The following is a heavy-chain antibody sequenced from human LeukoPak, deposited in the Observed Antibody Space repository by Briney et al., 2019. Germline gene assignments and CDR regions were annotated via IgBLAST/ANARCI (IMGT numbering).Heavy chain of an antibody. CDR1: DGSYSGYY. V-gene: IGHV4-34*01. CDR3: AIKTSHNWFDP. J-gene: IGHJ5*02. Sequence: SETLSLTCAVYDGSYSGYYWSWIRQPPGKGLEWIGEINHSGSTNYNPSLKSRVTITVDTSKNQFSLKLSSVTAADTAVYYCAIKTSHNWFDPWGQGTLVTVSS. CDR2: INHSGST.